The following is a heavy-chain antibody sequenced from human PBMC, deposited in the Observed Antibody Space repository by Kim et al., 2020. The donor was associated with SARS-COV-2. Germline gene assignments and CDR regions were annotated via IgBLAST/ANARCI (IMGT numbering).Heavy chain of an antibody. CDR1: GFTFSSYG. Sequence: GGSLRLSCAASGFTFSSYGMHWVRQAPGKGLEWVAVISYDGSNKYYADSVKGRFTISRDNSKNTLYLQMNSLRAEDTAVYYCAKDVRGITMIVTVWGQGT. CDR3: AKDVRGITMIVTV. V-gene: IGHV3-30*18. D-gene: IGHD3-22*01. CDR2: ISYDGSNK. J-gene: IGHJ6*02.